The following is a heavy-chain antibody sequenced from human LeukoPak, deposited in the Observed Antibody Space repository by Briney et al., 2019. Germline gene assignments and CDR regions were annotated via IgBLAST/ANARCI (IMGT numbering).Heavy chain of an antibody. V-gene: IGHV3-49*04. Sequence: GGSLRLSCAASGFTFDNYGLNWVRQAPGKGLEWVCFIRSKAYDRTTEYAASVKGRFTISRADSKIFAYMKSERPQNKDISVYYWSRDRKPDGDKASPYYYYMDFWGLGTTVIVSS. CDR1: GFTFDNYG. CDR3: SRDRKPDGDKASPYYYYMDF. CDR2: IRSKAYDRTT. D-gene: IGHD4-23*01. J-gene: IGHJ6*03.